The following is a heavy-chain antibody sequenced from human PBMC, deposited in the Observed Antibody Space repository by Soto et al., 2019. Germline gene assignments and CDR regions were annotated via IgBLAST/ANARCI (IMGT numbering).Heavy chain of an antibody. CDR3: ATSRISIAVAGETEYYFDY. CDR2: INPNSGDT. V-gene: IGHV1-2*04. D-gene: IGHD6-19*01. CDR1: GYIFTGYY. J-gene: IGHJ4*02. Sequence: GPSVKVSCKASGYIFTGYYMHWVRQAPGQGLEWMGWINPNSGDTNYTQKFQGWVTMTRDTSISTAYMGLSRLRSDDTAVYYCATSRISIAVAGETEYYFDYWGQGTLVTVSS.